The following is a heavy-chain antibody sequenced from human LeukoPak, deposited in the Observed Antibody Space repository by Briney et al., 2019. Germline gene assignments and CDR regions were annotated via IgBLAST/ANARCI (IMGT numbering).Heavy chain of an antibody. CDR3: AKDHMSWELLTFDY. J-gene: IGHJ4*02. V-gene: IGHV3-74*01. CDR2: INSDGSSR. CDR1: GFTFSSYW. D-gene: IGHD1-26*01. Sequence: PGGSLRPSCAASGFTFSSYWMHWVRQVPGKGLVWVSRINSDGSSRSYVDSVMGRFTISRDNSKNTLYLQMNSLRAEDTAVYYCAKDHMSWELLTFDYWGQGTLVTVSS.